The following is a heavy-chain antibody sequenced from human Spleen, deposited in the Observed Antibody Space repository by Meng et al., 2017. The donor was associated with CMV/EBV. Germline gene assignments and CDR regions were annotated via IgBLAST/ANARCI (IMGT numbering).Heavy chain of an antibody. D-gene: IGHD3-3*01. CDR2: IYYSGST. CDR3: ARTSSGYYYGLDV. J-gene: IGHJ6*02. Sequence: SETLSLTCNVSGGSISSSSYYWGWIRQPPGKGLEWIGNIYYSGSTYYSPSLKSRVTISVDTSKNQFSLKLSPVTAADTAIYYCARTSSGYYYGLDVWGQGTTVTVSS. CDR1: GGSISSSSYY. V-gene: IGHV4-39*07.